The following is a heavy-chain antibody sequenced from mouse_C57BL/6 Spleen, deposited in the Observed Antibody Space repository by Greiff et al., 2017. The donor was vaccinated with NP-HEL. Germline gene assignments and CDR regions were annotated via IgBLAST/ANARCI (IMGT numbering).Heavy chain of an antibody. CDR1: GYSITSGYY. D-gene: IGHD2-5*01. Sequence: EVQLQESGPGLVKPSQSLSLTCSVTGYSITSGYYWNWIRQFPGNKLEWMGYISYDGSNNYNPSLKNRISITRDTSKNQFFLKLNSVTTEDTATYYCARKDIYSNYGAWFAYWGQGTLVTVSA. V-gene: IGHV3-6*01. J-gene: IGHJ3*01. CDR2: ISYDGSN. CDR3: ARKDIYSNYGAWFAY.